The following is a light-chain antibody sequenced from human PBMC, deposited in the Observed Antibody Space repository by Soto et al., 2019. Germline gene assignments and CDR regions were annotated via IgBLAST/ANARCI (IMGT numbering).Light chain of an antibody. CDR3: QQANSFPLT. Sequence: IQMTQSPSSVSASVGDRVTITCRASQGISIWLDWYQQKPGKAPKLLIYAASSLQSGVPSRFSGSGSGTAFSLTVSSLQPEDFATYYCQQANSFPLTFGGGNKVEIK. V-gene: IGKV1D-12*01. CDR2: AAS. CDR1: QGISIW. J-gene: IGKJ4*01.